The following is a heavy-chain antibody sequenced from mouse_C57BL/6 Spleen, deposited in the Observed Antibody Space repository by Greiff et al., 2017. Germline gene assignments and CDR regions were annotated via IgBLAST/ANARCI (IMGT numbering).Heavy chain of an antibody. V-gene: IGHV1-54*01. Sequence: LVESGAELVRPGTSVKVSCKASGYAFTNYLIEWVKQRPGQGLEWIGVINPGSGGTNYNEKFKGKATLTADKSSSTAYMQLSSLTSEDSAVYVCARDYSNPYYFDYWGQGTTLTVSS. CDR1: GYAFTNYL. J-gene: IGHJ2*01. CDR3: ARDYSNPYYFDY. D-gene: IGHD2-5*01. CDR2: INPGSGGT.